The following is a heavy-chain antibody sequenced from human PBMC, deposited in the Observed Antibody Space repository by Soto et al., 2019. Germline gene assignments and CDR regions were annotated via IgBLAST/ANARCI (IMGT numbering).Heavy chain of an antibody. Sequence: GGSLRLSCAASGFTFSNYGMHWVRQAPGKGLEWVAVIWFEGSNKYYADSVRGRFTISRDNSKNMLYLQMNSLRAEDTAVYYCARGVRDYGDYTLHYFDNWGQGTLVTVSS. CDR1: GFTFSNYG. J-gene: IGHJ4*02. D-gene: IGHD4-17*01. CDR2: IWFEGSNK. CDR3: ARGVRDYGDYTLHYFDN. V-gene: IGHV3-33*01.